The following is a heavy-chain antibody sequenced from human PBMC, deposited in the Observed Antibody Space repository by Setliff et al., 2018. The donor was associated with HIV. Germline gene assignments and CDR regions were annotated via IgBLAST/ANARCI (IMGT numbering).Heavy chain of an antibody. V-gene: IGHV4-39*07. CDR2: IYYSGRT. J-gene: IGHJ4*02. D-gene: IGHD3-22*01. Sequence: KSSETLSLTCTVSGGSISSSSYYWGWIRQSPGKGLEWIGNIYYSGRTDYNPSLKSRVTISVDTSKEQFSLKLSSVTAADTAMYYCALGSSGYPFDHWGQGTLVTVSS. CDR3: ALGSSGYPFDH. CDR1: GGSISSSSYY.